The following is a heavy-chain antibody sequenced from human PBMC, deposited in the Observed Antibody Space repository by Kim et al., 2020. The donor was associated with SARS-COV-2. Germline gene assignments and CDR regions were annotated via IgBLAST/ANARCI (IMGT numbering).Heavy chain of an antibody. J-gene: IGHJ4*02. CDR1: GGSFSGYY. Sequence: SETLSLTCAVYGGSFSGYYWSWIRQPPGKGLEWIGEINHSGSTNYNPSLKSRVTISVDTSKNQFSLKLSSVTAADTAVYYCAKLRFLEWLPLHRRSSWGQGTLVTVSS. D-gene: IGHD3-3*01. V-gene: IGHV4-34*01. CDR3: AKLRFLEWLPLHRRSS. CDR2: INHSGST.